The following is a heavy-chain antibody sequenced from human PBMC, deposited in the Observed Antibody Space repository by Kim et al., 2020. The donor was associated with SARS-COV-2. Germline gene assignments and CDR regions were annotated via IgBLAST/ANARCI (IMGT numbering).Heavy chain of an antibody. V-gene: IGHV3-23*01. D-gene: IGHD4-17*01. J-gene: IGHJ5*02. Sequence: PFTISRDTSKNTLYLQMNSLRAEDTAVYYCAKDFEYGDYVRFKVGWFDPWGQGTLVTVSS. CDR3: AKDFEYGDYVRFKVGWFDP.